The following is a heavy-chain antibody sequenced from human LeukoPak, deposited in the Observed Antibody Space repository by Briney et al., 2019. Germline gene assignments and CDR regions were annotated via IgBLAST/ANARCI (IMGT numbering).Heavy chain of an antibody. CDR1: GGTFSSYA. V-gene: IGHV1-69*04. CDR3: ARGVVGATTPLYY. D-gene: IGHD1-26*01. Sequence: SVKFSCKASGGTFSSYAISWVRQAPGQGLEWMGRIIPILGIANYAQKFQGRVTITADKSTSTAYMELSSLRSEDTAVYYCARGVVGATTPLYYWGQGTLVTVSS. CDR2: IIPILGIA. J-gene: IGHJ4*02.